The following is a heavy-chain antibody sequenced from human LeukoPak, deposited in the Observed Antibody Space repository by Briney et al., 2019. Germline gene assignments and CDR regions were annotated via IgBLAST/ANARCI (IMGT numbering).Heavy chain of an antibody. CDR3: ARDGYYDILTGDYYYGMDV. D-gene: IGHD3-9*01. V-gene: IGHV1-18*01. Sequence: ASVKVSCKASGYTFTSYGISWVRQAPGQGLEWMGWISAYNGNTNYAQKLQGRVTMTTDTSTSTAYMELRSLRSDDTAAYYCARDGYYDILTGDYYYGMDVWGQGTTVTVSS. CDR2: ISAYNGNT. J-gene: IGHJ6*02. CDR1: GYTFTSYG.